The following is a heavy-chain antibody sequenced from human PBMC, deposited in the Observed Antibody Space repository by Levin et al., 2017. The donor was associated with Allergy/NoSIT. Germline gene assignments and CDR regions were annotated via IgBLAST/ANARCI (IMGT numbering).Heavy chain of an antibody. J-gene: IGHJ2*01. CDR3: AKDGGEYRDGYKGFYWYFDL. CDR2: ISWNSGSI. CDR1: GFTFDDYA. V-gene: IGHV3-9*01. Sequence: LSLTCAASGFTFDDYAMHWVRQAPGKGLEWVSGISWNSGSIGYADSVKGRFTISRDNAKNSLYLQMNSLRAEDTALYYCAKDGGEYRDGYKGFYWYFDLWGRGTLVTVSS. D-gene: IGHD5-24*01.